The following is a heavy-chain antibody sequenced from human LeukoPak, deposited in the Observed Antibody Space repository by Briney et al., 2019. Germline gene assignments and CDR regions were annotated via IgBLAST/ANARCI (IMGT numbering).Heavy chain of an antibody. J-gene: IGHJ5*02. CDR2: IYPGDSDT. Sequence: GESLKISCQGSGYSFTSFWIGWVRQMPGKGLEWVGIIYPGDSDTRYSPSFQGQVTISADKSISTAYLQWSSLKASDTAMYYCARRVEYYDSSFGPWGQGTLVTVSS. CDR3: ARRVEYYDSSFGP. D-gene: IGHD3-22*01. V-gene: IGHV5-51*01. CDR1: GYSFTSFW.